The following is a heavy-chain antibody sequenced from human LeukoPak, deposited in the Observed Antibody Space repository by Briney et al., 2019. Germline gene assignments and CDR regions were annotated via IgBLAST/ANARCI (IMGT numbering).Heavy chain of an antibody. D-gene: IGHD6-13*01. CDR1: GGSISSGGYY. J-gene: IGHJ4*02. CDR2: IYYSGST. CDR3: ARRGNSSSWYPY. Sequence: SETLSLTCTVSGGSISSGGYYWSWIRQHPGKGLEWIGYIYYSGSTYYNPSLKSRVTISVDTSKNQFSLKLSSVTAADTAVYYCARRGNSSSWYPYWGQGTLVTVSS. V-gene: IGHV4-31*03.